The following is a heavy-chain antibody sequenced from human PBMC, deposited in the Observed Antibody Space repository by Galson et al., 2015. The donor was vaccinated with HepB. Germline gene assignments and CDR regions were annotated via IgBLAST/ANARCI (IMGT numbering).Heavy chain of an antibody. CDR2: IYPGDSDT. CDR1: GYSFTNYW. CDR3: ARQRDSSGYNYVY. V-gene: IGHV5-51*01. Sequence: QSGAEVKEPGESLKISCKGSGYSFTNYWIGWVRQMPGKGLEWMGIIYPGDSDTRYSPSFQGQVTISADKSISTAYLQWSNLKASDTAMYYCARQRDSSGYNYVYWGQGTLVTVSS. D-gene: IGHD3-22*01. J-gene: IGHJ4*02.